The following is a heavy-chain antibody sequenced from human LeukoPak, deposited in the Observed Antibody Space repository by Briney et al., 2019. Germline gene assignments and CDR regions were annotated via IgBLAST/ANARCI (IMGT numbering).Heavy chain of an antibody. CDR2: INHSGST. Sequence: SETLSLTCAVYGGSFSGYYWSWIRQPPGKGLEWIEEINHSGSTNYNPSLKSRVTISVDTSKNQLSLKLSSVTAADTAVYYCARSPRIAAAVFNYWGKETLVTSPS. D-gene: IGHD6-13*01. CDR1: GGSFSGYY. CDR3: ARSPRIAAAVFNY. J-gene: IGHJ4*02. V-gene: IGHV4-34*01.